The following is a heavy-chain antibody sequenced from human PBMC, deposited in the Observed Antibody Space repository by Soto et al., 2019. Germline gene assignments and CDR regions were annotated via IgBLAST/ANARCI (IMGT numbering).Heavy chain of an antibody. Sequence: PSETLSLTCAVYGGSFSGYYWSWIRQPPGKGLEWIGEINHSGSTTYNPSLKSRVTISVDTSKNQFSLKLSSVTAADTAVYYCARGPVLVVLSATRGLDVWGQGTTVTVSS. D-gene: IGHD2-15*01. V-gene: IGHV4-34*01. CDR2: INHSGST. CDR1: GGSFSGYY. J-gene: IGHJ6*02. CDR3: ARGPVLVVLSATRGLDV.